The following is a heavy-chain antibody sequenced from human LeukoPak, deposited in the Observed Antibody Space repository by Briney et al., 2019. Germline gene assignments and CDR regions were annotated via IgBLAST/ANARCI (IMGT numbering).Heavy chain of an antibody. J-gene: IGHJ4*02. D-gene: IGHD2-2*01. CDR2: IKQDGSAK. Sequence: GGSLRLSCAVSGFTFSAYWMSWVRQAPGKGLEWVANIKQDGSAKFYVDSVKGRFTISRDNAKNSLYLQMNSLRAEDAGVYYCATSSDAPANMWGQGTLVTVSS. CDR3: ATSSDAPANM. CDR1: GFTFSAYW. V-gene: IGHV3-7*01.